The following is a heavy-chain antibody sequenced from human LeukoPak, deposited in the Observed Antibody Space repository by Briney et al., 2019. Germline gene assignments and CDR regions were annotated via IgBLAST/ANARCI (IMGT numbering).Heavy chain of an antibody. Sequence: ASVKVSFKASGYTFTSYAMHWVRQAPGQRLEWMGWINAGNGNTKYSQKFQGRVTITRDTSASTAYMELSSLRSEDTAVYYCACYYDSSGYDYWGQGTLVTVSS. CDR2: INAGNGNT. V-gene: IGHV1-3*01. J-gene: IGHJ4*02. D-gene: IGHD3-22*01. CDR3: ACYYDSSGYDY. CDR1: GYTFTSYA.